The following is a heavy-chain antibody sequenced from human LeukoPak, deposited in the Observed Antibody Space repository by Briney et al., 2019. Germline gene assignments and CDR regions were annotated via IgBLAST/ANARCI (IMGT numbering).Heavy chain of an antibody. CDR1: GFTFSTYS. CDR3: ARDQTYYDSSGYYHAFDI. D-gene: IGHD3-22*01. J-gene: IGHJ3*02. CDR2: ITSSRIYI. V-gene: IGHV3-21*01. Sequence: GGSLRLSCAASGFTFSTYSMNWVRQAPGKGLEWVSSITSSRIYIYYADSVKGRFTISRDNAKNSLYLQMNSLRAEDTAVYYCARDQTYYDSSGYYHAFDIWGQGTMVTVSS.